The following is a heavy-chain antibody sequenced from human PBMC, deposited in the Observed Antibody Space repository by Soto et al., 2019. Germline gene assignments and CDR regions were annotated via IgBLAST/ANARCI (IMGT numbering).Heavy chain of an antibody. J-gene: IGHJ4*02. V-gene: IGHV4-34*01. CDR2: INHSGST. D-gene: IGHD6-19*01. CDR3: ARRYGWLYFDY. CDR1: GGSFSGYY. Sequence: SETLSVTCAVYGGSFSGYYWSWIRQPPWKGLEWIGEINHSGSTNYNPSLKSRVTVSVDTSKNQFSLKLSSVTAADTALYYCARRYGWLYFDYWGQGSLVTVSS.